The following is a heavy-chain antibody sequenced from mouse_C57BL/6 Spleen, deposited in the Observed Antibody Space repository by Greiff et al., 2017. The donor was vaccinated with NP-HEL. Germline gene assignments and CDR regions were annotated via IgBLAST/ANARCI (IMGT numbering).Heavy chain of an antibody. V-gene: IGHV1-81*01. Sequence: QVQLKQSGAELARPGASVKLSCKASGYTFTSYGISWVKQRTGQGLEWIGEIYPRSGNTYYNEKFKGKATLTADKSSSTAYMELRSLTSEDSAVYFCARGSSGYGFDYWGQGTTLTVSS. CDR2: IYPRSGNT. CDR1: GYTFTSYG. D-gene: IGHD3-2*02. J-gene: IGHJ2*01. CDR3: ARGSSGYGFDY.